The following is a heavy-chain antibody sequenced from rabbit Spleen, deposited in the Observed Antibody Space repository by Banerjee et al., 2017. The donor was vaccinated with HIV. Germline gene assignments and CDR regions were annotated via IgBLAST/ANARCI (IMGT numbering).Heavy chain of an antibody. CDR1: GFSFSSTYW. V-gene: IGHV1S45*01. CDR2: IAGSSGGFT. D-gene: IGHD1-1*01. J-gene: IGHJ6*01. CDR3: ARDTSTSFSSYGMDL. Sequence: QEQLEESGGDLVKPEGSLTLTCTASGFSFSSTYWICWVRQAPGKGLEWIACIAGSSGGFTYSATWAKGRFTISKTSSTTVTLQMTSLTAADTATYFCARDTSTSFSSYGMDLWGPGTLVTVS.